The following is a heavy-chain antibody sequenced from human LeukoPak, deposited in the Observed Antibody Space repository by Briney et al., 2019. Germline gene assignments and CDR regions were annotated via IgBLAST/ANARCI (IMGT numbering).Heavy chain of an antibody. CDR3: ARAPAGGPRPYSGSWHYYYYYGMDV. J-gene: IGHJ6*02. CDR1: GGSISSYY. CDR2: IYYSGST. Sequence: PSETLSLTCTVSGGSISSYYWSWLRQPPGKGLEWIGYIYYSGSTNYNPSLKSRVTISVDTSKNQFSLKLSSVTAADTAVYYCARAPAGGPRPYSGSWHYYYYYGMDVWGQGTTVTVSS. D-gene: IGHD6-13*01. V-gene: IGHV4-59*01.